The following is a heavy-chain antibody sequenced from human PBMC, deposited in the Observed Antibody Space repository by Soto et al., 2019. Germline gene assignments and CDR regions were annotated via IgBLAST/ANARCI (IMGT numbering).Heavy chain of an antibody. J-gene: IGHJ6*02. V-gene: IGHV1-18*01. CDR1: GYTFTSYG. CDR3: ARDLLVVPAAIGAFYYYYYGMDV. Sequence: GASVKVSCKASGYTFTSYGISWVRQAPGQGLEWMGWISAYNGNTNYAQKFQGWVTMTRDTSISTAYMELSRLRSDDTAVYYCARDLLVVPAAIGAFYYYYYGMDVWGQGTTVTVSS. D-gene: IGHD2-2*01. CDR2: ISAYNGNT.